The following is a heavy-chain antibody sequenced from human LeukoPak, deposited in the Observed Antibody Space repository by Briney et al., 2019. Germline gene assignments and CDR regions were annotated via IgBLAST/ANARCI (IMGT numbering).Heavy chain of an antibody. V-gene: IGHV3-53*01. Sequence: EGSLRLSCAASGFTVSSNYMSWVRQAPGKGLEWVSVIYSGGSTYYADSVKGRFTISRDNSKNTLYLQMNSLRAEDTAVYYCARTTDGDSDAFDIWAKGQWSPSLQ. CDR2: IYSGGST. CDR3: ARTTDGDSDAFDI. J-gene: IGHJ3*02. D-gene: IGHD4-17*01. CDR1: GFTVSSNY.